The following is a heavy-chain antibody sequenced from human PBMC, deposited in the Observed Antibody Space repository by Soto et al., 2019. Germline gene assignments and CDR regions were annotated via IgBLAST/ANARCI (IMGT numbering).Heavy chain of an antibody. CDR3: AEDYQGSIPDAFDI. D-gene: IGHD2-21*01. Sequence: QAGGSLRLSCAASGFTFSSYAMTWVRQAPGKGLEWVSGISKSGGSTYYVDSVKGRFTISRDNSKNTLYLQMNSLRAEDTAVYYCAEDYQGSIPDAFDIWGQGTMVTVSS. CDR1: GFTFSSYA. J-gene: IGHJ3*02. CDR2: ISKSGGST. V-gene: IGHV3-23*01.